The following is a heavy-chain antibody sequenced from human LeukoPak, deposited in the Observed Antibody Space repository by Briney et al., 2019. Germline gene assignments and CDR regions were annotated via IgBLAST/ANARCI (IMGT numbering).Heavy chain of an antibody. V-gene: IGHV3-48*02. D-gene: IGHD6-13*01. CDR1: GFALNTYS. CDR2: ISSSSSPI. Sequence: PGGSLRLSCAASGFALNTYSMNWVRQAPGKGLEWVSYISSSSSPIYYADSVKGRFTISRDNAKNSLYLQVNSLRDEDTAVYYCARDHYSRNDYWGQGTLVTVSS. J-gene: IGHJ4*02. CDR3: ARDHYSRNDY.